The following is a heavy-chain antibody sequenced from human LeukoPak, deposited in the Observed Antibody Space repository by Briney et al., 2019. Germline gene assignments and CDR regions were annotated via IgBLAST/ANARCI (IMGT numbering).Heavy chain of an antibody. J-gene: IGHJ4*02. CDR3: ARDPSGYFNY. CDR2: RHYSGST. D-gene: IGHD3-22*01. V-gene: IGHV4-59*01. CDR1: GGSISSNY. Sequence: SETLSLTCTVSGGSISSNYWSWIRQPPGKGLEWIGYRHYSGSTNYNPSLKSRVTISVDTSKNQFSLKLSSVTAADTAVYYCARDPSGYFNYWGQGTLATVSS.